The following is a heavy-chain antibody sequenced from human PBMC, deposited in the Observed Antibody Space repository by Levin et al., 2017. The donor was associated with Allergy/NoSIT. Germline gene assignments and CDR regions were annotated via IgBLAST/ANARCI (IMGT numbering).Heavy chain of an antibody. V-gene: IGHV3-23*01. CDR2: ISGSGGST. CDR3: AKDRIQLWSYGPNNGDY. CDR1: GFTFSSYA. Sequence: GGSLRLSCAASGFTFSSYAMSWVRQAPGKGLEWVSAISGSGGSTYYADSVKGRFTISRDNSKNTLYLQMNSLRAEDTAVYYCAKDRIQLWSYGPNNGDYWGQGTLVTVSS. J-gene: IGHJ4*02. D-gene: IGHD5-18*01.